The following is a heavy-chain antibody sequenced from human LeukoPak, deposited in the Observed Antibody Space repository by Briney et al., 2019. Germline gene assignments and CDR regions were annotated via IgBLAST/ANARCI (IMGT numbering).Heavy chain of an antibody. CDR2: IYHSGST. V-gene: IGHV4-39*07. D-gene: IGHD3-22*01. Sequence: PSETLSLTCSVSGGSISRSSYHWGRIQRPPGKGLEWIGCIYHSGSTYYNPSLKSRVNISVDKSRNQFSLKLRSVTAADTAVYYCARVVQSTDSSGFYLPEYFQHWGQGTLVTVSS. J-gene: IGHJ1*01. CDR1: GGSISRSSYH. CDR3: ARVVQSTDSSGFYLPEYFQH.